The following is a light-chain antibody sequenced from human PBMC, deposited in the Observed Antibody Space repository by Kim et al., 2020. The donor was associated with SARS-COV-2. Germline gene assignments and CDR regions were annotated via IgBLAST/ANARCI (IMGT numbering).Light chain of an antibody. CDR2: KAS. J-gene: IGKJ1*01. CDR3: QHYDVYPWS. CDR1: QSINNW. Sequence: ASVGDRATITCRASQSINNWLAWYQQKPGRAPKVLIYKASTLETGVSPRFSGSGSETEFTLTISSLQPDDFATYYCQHYDVYPWSFGQGTKVDIK. V-gene: IGKV1-5*03.